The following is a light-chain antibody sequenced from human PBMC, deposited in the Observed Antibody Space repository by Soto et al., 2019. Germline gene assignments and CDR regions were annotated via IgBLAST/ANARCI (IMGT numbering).Light chain of an antibody. CDR1: QSVRSL. CDR3: QQYGSSGT. V-gene: IGKV3-11*01. J-gene: IGKJ1*01. Sequence: EIVFTQSPANLSLSPGDRATLSRRASQSVRSLLAWYQQKPGQAPRLLIYDASNRATGIPARFSGSGSGTDFTLTISSLEPEDFAVYYCQQYGSSGTFGQGTKVDIK. CDR2: DAS.